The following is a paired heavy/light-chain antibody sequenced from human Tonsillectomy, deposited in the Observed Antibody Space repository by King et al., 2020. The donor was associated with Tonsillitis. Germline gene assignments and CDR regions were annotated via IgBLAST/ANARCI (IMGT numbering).Heavy chain of an antibody. CDR2: ISSSVIHT. J-gene: IGHJ6*02. D-gene: IGHD4-17*01. V-gene: IGHV3-23*01. CDR1: GFTFSSYA. Sequence: EVQLLESGGDLVQPGGSLRLSCAASGFTFSSYAMSWVRQAPGKGLEWVSAISSSVIHTYYADSVKGRFTISRDNSKNTLYLQMTSLRAEDTAVYFCAKYHGVPPDTDFYYYHMDVWGQGTTVTVSS. CDR3: AKYHGVPPDTDFYYYHMDV.
Light chain of an antibody. CDR1: SGSVSASSY. Sequence: QIVVTQEPSFSVSPGGTVTLTCGLSSGSVSASSYPSWYQQTPGQAPRTLIYSTNTRSSGVPDRFSGSILGNKAALTITGAQADDECDYYCVLYIGSGIWVFGGGTKLTVL. V-gene: IGLV8-61*01. CDR3: VLYIGSGIWV. CDR2: STN. J-gene: IGLJ3*02.